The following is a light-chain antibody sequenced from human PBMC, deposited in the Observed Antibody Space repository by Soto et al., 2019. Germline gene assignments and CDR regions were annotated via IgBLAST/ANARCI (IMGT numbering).Light chain of an antibody. J-gene: IGKJ4*01. Sequence: ETVLTQSPGTLSLSPGERATLSCRASQSVSSSYLAWYQQKPGQAPRPLIYGASSRATGIPDRFSGSGSGTDFTLTISRLEPEDFALYYCQQSGRALLTFGGGTKVEIK. CDR3: QQSGRALLT. CDR2: GAS. CDR1: QSVSSSY. V-gene: IGKV3-20*01.